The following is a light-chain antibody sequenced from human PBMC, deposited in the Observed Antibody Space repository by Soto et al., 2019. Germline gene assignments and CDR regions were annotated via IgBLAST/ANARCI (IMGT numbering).Light chain of an antibody. J-gene: IGKJ1*01. CDR2: AAS. CDR1: QGISNS. V-gene: IGKV1-27*01. Sequence: DIQMTQPPSSLTASVADIVTITCRANQGISNSLAWYQQKPGKVPKLLTYAASTLQSGIPSRFSVSGSRTDFTLTISSLQPEDVAPYYCQTYNSAPPTFGQGTKVDIK. CDR3: QTYNSAPPT.